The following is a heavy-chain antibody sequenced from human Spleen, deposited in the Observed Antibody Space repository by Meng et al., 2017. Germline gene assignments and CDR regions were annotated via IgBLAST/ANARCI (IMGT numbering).Heavy chain of an antibody. Sequence: ELLLGDAGGSSVKHGGALRLCFADVGFTLSNAWWTWFRQVPGKGLEWIGRMKSNVDGGTVDYAAAVKGRFFISRDDSENTFYLQMNSLKTEDTVVYYCSGQVDYWGHGTLVTVSS. J-gene: IGHJ4*01. CDR3: SGQVDY. CDR1: GFTLSNAW. CDR2: MKSNVDGGTV. V-gene: IGHV3-15*01.